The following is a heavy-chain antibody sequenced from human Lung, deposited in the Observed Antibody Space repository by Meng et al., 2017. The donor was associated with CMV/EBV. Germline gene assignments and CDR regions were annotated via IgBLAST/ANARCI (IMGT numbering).Heavy chain of an antibody. CDR3: ASSGYYYDRTDNYTPDF. CDR1: GFNFNDYS. V-gene: IGHV3-11*01. D-gene: IGHD3-3*01. Sequence: SXKISXSASGFNFNDYSMTWVRQVPGRGLEWISFISSGSTSKYYSDSVRGRFTISRDNFKNSLFLQMSGLTADDTAVYYCASSGYYYDRTDNYTPDFWGQGTXVTVSS. J-gene: IGHJ4*02. CDR2: ISSGSTSK.